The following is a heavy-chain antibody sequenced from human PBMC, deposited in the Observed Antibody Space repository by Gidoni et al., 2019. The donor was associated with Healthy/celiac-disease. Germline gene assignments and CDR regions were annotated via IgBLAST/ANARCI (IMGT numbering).Heavy chain of an antibody. CDR1: GFTFSSYG. V-gene: IGHV3-33*01. CDR3: ARDSSRYGDYYFDY. CDR2: IWYDGSNK. J-gene: IGHJ4*02. D-gene: IGHD4-17*01. Sequence: QVQLVESGGGVVQPGSSLRRSCAASGFTFSSYGMHWVRQAPGKGLEWVSVIWYDGSNKYYADSVKGRFTISRDNSKNTLYLQMNSLRAEDTAVYYCARDSSRYGDYYFDYWGQGTLVTVSS.